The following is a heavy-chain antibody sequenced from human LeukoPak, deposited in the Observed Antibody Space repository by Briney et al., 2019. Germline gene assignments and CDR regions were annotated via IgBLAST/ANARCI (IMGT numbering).Heavy chain of an antibody. V-gene: IGHV3-74*01. CDR3: ARPGRGYSYGSFDY. D-gene: IGHD5-18*01. CDR2: INSDGSSA. CDR1: GFSFSSYW. J-gene: IGHJ4*02. Sequence: GGSLRLSCAASGFSFSSYWMHWVRQAPGKGLVWGSGINSDGSSATYADSVKGRFTISRDNAKNTLYLQMNSLRAEDTAVYYCARPGRGYSYGSFDYWGQGTLVTVSS.